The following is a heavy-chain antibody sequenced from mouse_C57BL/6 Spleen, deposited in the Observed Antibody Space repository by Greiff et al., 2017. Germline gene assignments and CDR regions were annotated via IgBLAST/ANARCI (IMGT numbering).Heavy chain of an antibody. CDR1: GFTFTDYY. CDR2: ISNKANGYTT. V-gene: IGHV7-3*01. CDR3: AVMGGSGYWFAY. Sequence: EVMLVESGGGLVQPGGSLSLSCAASGFTFTDYYMSWVRQPPGKALEWLGFISNKANGYTTEYSASVKGRFTISIDNSKSILYLQMNALRAEDSATYYCAVMGGSGYWFAYWGQGTLVTVSA. D-gene: IGHD3-2*02. J-gene: IGHJ3*01.